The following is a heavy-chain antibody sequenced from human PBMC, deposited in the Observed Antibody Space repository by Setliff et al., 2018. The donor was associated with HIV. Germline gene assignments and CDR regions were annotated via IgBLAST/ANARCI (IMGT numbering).Heavy chain of an antibody. D-gene: IGHD3-10*01. CDR1: GGPFTSA. CDR3: ASDSPAARFEELEDHYYYFMDV. V-gene: IGHV1-69*13. Sequence: SVKVSCKASGGPFTSAFNWVRQVPGQGLEWMGGIIPIFGTANYAQNFGGRVTITADQSTTTSYLQLNSLRFEDTAIYYCASDSPAARFEELEDHYYYFMDVWGKGTKVTSP. CDR2: IIPIFGTA. J-gene: IGHJ6*03.